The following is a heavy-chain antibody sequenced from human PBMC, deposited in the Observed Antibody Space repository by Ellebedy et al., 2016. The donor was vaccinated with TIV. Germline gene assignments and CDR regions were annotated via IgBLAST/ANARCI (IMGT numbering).Heavy chain of an antibody. CDR1: GFTFRNYD. Sequence: GESLKISCAASGFTFRNYDMSWVRQTSGNGLEWVSGIGTAGDTYYPGSVKGRVTTSRDNDKNSLYLQINNLGAEDTAVYYCARANGGPMAGSLDDWGHGTLVTVSS. V-gene: IGHV3-13*01. D-gene: IGHD6-19*01. CDR3: ARANGGPMAGSLDD. CDR2: IGTAGDT. J-gene: IGHJ4*01.